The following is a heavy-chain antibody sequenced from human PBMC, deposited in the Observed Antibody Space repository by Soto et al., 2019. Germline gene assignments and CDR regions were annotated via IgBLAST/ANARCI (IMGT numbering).Heavy chain of an antibody. J-gene: IGHJ5*02. V-gene: IGHV4-34*01. CDR1: GGSFSGYY. Sequence: SETLSLTCAVYGGSFSGYYWSWIRQPPGKGLEWIGEINHSGSTNYNPSLKSRVTISVDTSKNQFSLKLSSVTAADTAVYYCARDRITIFGVVRSGKNWFDPWGQGTLVTVSS. CDR3: ARDRITIFGVVRSGKNWFDP. D-gene: IGHD3-3*01. CDR2: INHSGST.